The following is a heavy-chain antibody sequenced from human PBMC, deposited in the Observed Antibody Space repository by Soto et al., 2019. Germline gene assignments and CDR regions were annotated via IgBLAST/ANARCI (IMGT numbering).Heavy chain of an antibody. Sequence: GGSLRGSCGASGFSRSSYAFNWVRQAPGKGLEWVSSISVIGDHTFYADSVKGRFTISRDNAKNSLFLELTSLRADDTAVYFCARDSKNRQEGMDVWGQGTTVTVS. CDR3: ARDSKNRQEGMDV. CDR1: GFSRSSYA. J-gene: IGHJ6*02. CDR2: ISVIGDHT. D-gene: IGHD4-4*01. V-gene: IGHV3-21*01.